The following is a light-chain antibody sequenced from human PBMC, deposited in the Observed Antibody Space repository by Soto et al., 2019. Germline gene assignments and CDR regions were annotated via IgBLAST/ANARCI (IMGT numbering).Light chain of an antibody. V-gene: IGKV1-39*01. CDR3: QQSYSTPR. Sequence: DIQMTQSPSSLSASVGDRVTITCRASQSISSYLNWYQQKPGTAPKLLIYAASSLQSGVPSRFSGSGSGTDFILTISSLQPEDFATYYCQQSYSTPRFGPGTKVDIK. CDR2: AAS. CDR1: QSISSY. J-gene: IGKJ3*01.